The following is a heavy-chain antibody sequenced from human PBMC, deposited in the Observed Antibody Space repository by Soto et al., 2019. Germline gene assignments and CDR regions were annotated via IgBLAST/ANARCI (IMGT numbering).Heavy chain of an antibody. CDR2: MSRTTNYV. J-gene: IGHJ4*02. V-gene: IGHV3-21*06. CDR1: GFTFTRYS. CDR3: ARESEDLTSNFDY. Sequence: EVQLVESGGGLVKTGGSLRLSCAASGFTFTRYSMNWVRQAPGKGLEWVPSMSRTTNYVYYGDSMKGRFTISGDNAKNSLYLEMNSLRAEDTAVYYCARESEDLTSNFDYWGQGTLVTVSS.